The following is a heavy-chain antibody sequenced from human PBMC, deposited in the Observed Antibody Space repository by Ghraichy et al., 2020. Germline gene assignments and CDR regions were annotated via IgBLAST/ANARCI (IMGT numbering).Heavy chain of an antibody. D-gene: IGHD3-9*01. J-gene: IGHJ5*02. V-gene: IGHV1-69*06. CDR3: ARSRDDILTGYYWDP. CDR2: IIPIFGTA. CDR1: GGTFSSYA. Sequence: SVKVSCKASGGTFSSYAISWVRQAPGQGLEWMGGIIPIFGTANYAQKFQGRVTITADKSTGTAYMELSSLRPEDTAVYYCARSRDDILTGYYWDPWGQGTLVTVST.